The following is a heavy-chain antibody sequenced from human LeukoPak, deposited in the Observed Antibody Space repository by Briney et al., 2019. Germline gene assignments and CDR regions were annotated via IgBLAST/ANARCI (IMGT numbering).Heavy chain of an antibody. CDR3: GNDLLSENSAWYLTLFDY. CDR1: GSTFSSHA. J-gene: IGHJ4*02. V-gene: IGHV3-23*01. CDR2: ISADGGIT. D-gene: IGHD6-19*01. Sequence: PGGSLRLSRAAFGSTFSSHAMSWVRQAPGKGLEWVSTISADGGITYYADSVKGRFTISRDNSKNTLYLQMNSLRAEDTAVYFCGNDLLSENSAWYLTLFDYWGQGTLVTVSS.